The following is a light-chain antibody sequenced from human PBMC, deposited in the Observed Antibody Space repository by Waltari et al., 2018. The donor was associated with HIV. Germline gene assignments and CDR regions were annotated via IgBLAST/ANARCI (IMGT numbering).Light chain of an antibody. V-gene: IGKV1-9*01. CDR3: QQLHTYPFT. Sequence: DIQLTQSPSFMSASVGDRVTITCRASQAITNYLAWYQQKLGKAPKLLIYSASTWERGVPSRFSGGGSETEFSLTISSLQPEDSATYSCQQLHTYPFTFGQGTKLEIK. J-gene: IGKJ2*01. CDR1: QAITNY. CDR2: SAS.